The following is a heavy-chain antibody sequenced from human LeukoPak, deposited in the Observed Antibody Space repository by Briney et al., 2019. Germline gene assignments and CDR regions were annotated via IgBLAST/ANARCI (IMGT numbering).Heavy chain of an antibody. CDR3: ARESQYSSSWYPFDP. Sequence: GASVKVSCKASGYTFTGYYMHWVRQAPGQGLEWMGWINPNSGGTNYAQKFQGRVTMTRDTSISTAYMELSRLRSDDTAVYYCARESQYSSSWYPFDPWGHGTLVTVSS. CDR1: GYTFTGYY. J-gene: IGHJ5*02. CDR2: INPNSGGT. D-gene: IGHD6-13*01. V-gene: IGHV1-2*02.